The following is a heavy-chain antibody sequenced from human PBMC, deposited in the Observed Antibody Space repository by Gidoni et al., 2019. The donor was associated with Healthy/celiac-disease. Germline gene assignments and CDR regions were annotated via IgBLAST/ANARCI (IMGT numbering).Heavy chain of an antibody. D-gene: IGHD1-1*01. V-gene: IGHV4-61*02. J-gene: IGHJ5*02. CDR3: ARSKGFGTTRWFDP. CDR1: GGSISSGSSY. Sequence: QVQLQESGPGLVKPSQTLSLTGNVSGGSISSGSSYWSWIRQPAGKGLEWIGRIYTSGSTNYNPSLKSRVTISVDTSKNQFSLKLSSVTAADTAVYYCARSKGFGTTRWFDPWGQGTLVTVSS. CDR2: IYTSGST.